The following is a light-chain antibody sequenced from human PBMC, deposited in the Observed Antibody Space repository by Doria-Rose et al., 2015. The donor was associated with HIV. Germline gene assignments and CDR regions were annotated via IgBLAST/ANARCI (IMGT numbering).Light chain of an antibody. Sequence: TQSPGTLSLSPGERATLSCRASQSFSSTYLAWYQQKPGQAPRLLLYDGSTRATGIPDRFSASASGTDFTLTINRLEPEDFALYYCHQYGTSWTFGQGTKVEI. V-gene: IGKV3-20*01. CDR1: QSFSSTY. J-gene: IGKJ1*01. CDR3: HQYGTSWT. CDR2: DGS.